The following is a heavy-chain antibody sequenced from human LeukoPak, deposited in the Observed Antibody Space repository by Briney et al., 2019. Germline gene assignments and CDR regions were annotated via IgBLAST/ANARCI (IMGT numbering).Heavy chain of an antibody. J-gene: IGHJ4*02. CDR2: ISSSGNLI. CDR1: GLTFSSYD. Sequence: PGGSLRLSCEASGLTFSSYDMNWVRQAPGKGLGWVSYISSSGNLIHYADSVKGRFTFSRDNARNSLYLQMNRLRADDTAIYYCAREGGWNDFDYWGQGTLVTVSS. CDR3: AREGGWNDFDY. V-gene: IGHV3-48*03. D-gene: IGHD1-1*01.